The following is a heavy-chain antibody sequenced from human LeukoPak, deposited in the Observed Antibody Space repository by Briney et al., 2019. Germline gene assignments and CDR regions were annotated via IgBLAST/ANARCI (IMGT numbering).Heavy chain of an antibody. D-gene: IGHD3-3*01. J-gene: IGHJ6*02. CDR1: GFTFSSYA. CDR2: ISYDGSNK. V-gene: IGHV3-30-3*01. Sequence: GGSLRLSCAASGFTFSSYAMHWVRQAPGKGLEWVAVISYDGSNKYYADSVKGRFTISRDNSKNTLYLQMNSLRAEDTAVYYCAKDPRYYDPSYYYYGMDVWGQGTTVTVSS. CDR3: AKDPRYYDPSYYYYGMDV.